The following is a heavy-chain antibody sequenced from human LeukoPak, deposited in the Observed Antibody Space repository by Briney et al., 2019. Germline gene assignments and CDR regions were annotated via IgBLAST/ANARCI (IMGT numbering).Heavy chain of an antibody. J-gene: IGHJ4*02. CDR3: ATSYFTIFGVALVY. D-gene: IGHD3-3*01. CDR1: GYTLTELS. CDR2: FDPEDGET. V-gene: IGHV1-24*01. Sequence: GASVKVSCKVSGYTLTELSMHWVRQAPGKGLEWMGGFDPEDGETIYAQKFQGRVTMTEDTSTDTAYMELSSLRSEDTVVYYCATSYFTIFGVALVYWGQGTLITVSS.